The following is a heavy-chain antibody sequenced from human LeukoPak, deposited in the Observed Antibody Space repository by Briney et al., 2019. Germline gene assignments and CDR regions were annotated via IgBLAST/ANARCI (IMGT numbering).Heavy chain of an antibody. CDR1: GDSVSSNSAA. D-gene: IGHD3-9*01. J-gene: IGHJ3*02. CDR3: ARGVLIQGRGAFDI. V-gene: IGHV6-1*01. CDR2: TYYRSKWYN. Sequence: SQTLSLTCAISGDSVSSNSAAWNWIRQSPSRGLEWLGRTYYRSKWYNDYAVSVKSRITINPDTSKNQFSLQLNSVTPDDTAVYYCARGVLIQGRGAFDIWGQGAMVTVSS.